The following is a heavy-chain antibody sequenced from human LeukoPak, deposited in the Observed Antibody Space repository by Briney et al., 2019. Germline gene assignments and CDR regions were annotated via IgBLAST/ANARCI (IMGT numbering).Heavy chain of an antibody. CDR3: VTDLVIKGYFDY. CDR2: IKSKTDGETT. J-gene: IGHJ4*02. V-gene: IGHV3-15*07. D-gene: IGHD2-21*01. CDR1: GFTFSNAW. Sequence: GGSLRLSCAASGFTFSNAWMNWVRQAPGKGLEWVGRIKSKTDGETTDHAAPVKGRFTISRDDSKNTLYLQMNSLKTEDTAVYYCVTDLVIKGYFDYWGQGALVTVSS.